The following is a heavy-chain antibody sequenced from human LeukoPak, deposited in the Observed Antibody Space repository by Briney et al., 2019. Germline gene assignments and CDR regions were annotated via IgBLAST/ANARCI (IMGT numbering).Heavy chain of an antibody. Sequence: ASVKVSCKASGYTFTSYAMHWVRQAPGQRLEWMGWINTGNGNTKYSQKFQGRVTIIRDTSASTAYMELSSLRSEDTAVYYCARGGRRYFDYFDYWGQGTLVTVSS. D-gene: IGHD3-9*01. CDR1: GYTFTSYA. V-gene: IGHV1-3*04. J-gene: IGHJ4*02. CDR3: ARGGRRYFDYFDY. CDR2: INTGNGNT.